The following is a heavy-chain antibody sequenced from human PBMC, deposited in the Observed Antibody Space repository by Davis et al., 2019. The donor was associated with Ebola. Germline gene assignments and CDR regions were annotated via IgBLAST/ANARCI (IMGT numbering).Heavy chain of an antibody. J-gene: IGHJ6*04. CDR2: ISPGSSHT. Sequence: GESLKISCAASGFTFSDYYMTWIRQAPGKGLEWVSYISPGSSHTTYADSVKGRFTISRDNSKNSLYLQMNSLRTEDTALYYCAKDTSSSSIYYGMDVWGKGTTVTVSS. V-gene: IGHV3-11*05. CDR1: GFTFSDYY. CDR3: AKDTSSSSIYYGMDV. D-gene: IGHD6-6*01.